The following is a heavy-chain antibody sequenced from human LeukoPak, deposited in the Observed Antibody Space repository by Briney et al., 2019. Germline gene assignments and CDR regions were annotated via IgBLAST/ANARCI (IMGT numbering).Heavy chain of an antibody. V-gene: IGHV1-8*01. Sequence: ASVKVSCKASGYTFTNHDFNWTRQATGQGLEWMGWMNPNSGSTGYAQKFQGRVTMTRDTSLSTAYMELSSLTSDDTAVYYCARDGRGAAAADDPLDIWGQGTTVTVSS. J-gene: IGHJ3*02. CDR2: MNPNSGST. CDR1: GYTFTNHD. D-gene: IGHD6-13*01. CDR3: ARDGRGAAAADDPLDI.